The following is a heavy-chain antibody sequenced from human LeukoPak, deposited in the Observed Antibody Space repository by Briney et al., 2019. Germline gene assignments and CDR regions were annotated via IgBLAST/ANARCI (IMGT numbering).Heavy chain of an antibody. D-gene: IGHD6-19*01. Sequence: GASVKVSCRASGYTFTTYSINWVRQAPGQGLEWMGWIKTYNGDTNTAQKFQDRIIMTTDKSTGTAYMELRSLRSDDTAVYYCAKDGGQQWLTNYYSYGMDVWGQGTTVIVSS. CDR1: GYTFTTYS. J-gene: IGHJ6*02. CDR2: IKTYNGDT. CDR3: AKDGGQQWLTNYYSYGMDV. V-gene: IGHV1-18*01.